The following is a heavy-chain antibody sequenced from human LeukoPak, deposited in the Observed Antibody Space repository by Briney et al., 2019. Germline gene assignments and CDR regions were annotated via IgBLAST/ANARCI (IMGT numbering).Heavy chain of an antibody. V-gene: IGHV4-4*02. CDR1: GGSITSTNW. J-gene: IGHJ4*02. D-gene: IGHD3-22*01. CDR3: ARIYYYDSSGYFYYFDY. CDR2: INHSGST. Sequence: SGTLSLTCGVSGGSITSTNWWSWVRQPPGKGLEWIGEINHSGSTNYNPSLKSRVTISVDTSKNQFSLKLSSVTAADTAVYYCARIYYYDSSGYFYYFDYWGQGTLVTVSS.